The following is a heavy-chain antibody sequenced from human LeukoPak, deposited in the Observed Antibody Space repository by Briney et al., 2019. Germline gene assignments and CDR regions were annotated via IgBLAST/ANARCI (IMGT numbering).Heavy chain of an antibody. CDR2: INHSGST. CDR1: GGSFSGYY. Sequence: PSETLSLTCAVYGGSFSGYYWSWIRQPPGKGLEWIGEINHSGSTNYNPSLKSRVTISVDTSKNQFSLKLSSVTAADTAVYYCARGVRCSGGSCYLRPYYYGMDVWGQGTTVTVSS. CDR3: ARGVRCSGGSCYLRPYYYGMDV. D-gene: IGHD2-15*01. V-gene: IGHV4-34*01. J-gene: IGHJ6*02.